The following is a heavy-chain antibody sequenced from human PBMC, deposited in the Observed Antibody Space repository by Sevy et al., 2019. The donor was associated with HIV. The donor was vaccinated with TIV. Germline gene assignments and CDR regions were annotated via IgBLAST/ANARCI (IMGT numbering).Heavy chain of an antibody. D-gene: IGHD3-3*01. J-gene: IGHJ6*02. CDR1: GYTFTVYY. Sequence: GESLKISCKASGYTFTVYYIHWVRRAPGQGLEWMGWINPNSGGTNYAQTFQGRVTMTSDASINTAYMELTNLRSDDTAVYYCAKDNTIFGVTYSGVWGRGTTVTVSS. CDR3: AKDNTIFGVTYSGV. V-gene: IGHV1-2*02. CDR2: INPNSGGT.